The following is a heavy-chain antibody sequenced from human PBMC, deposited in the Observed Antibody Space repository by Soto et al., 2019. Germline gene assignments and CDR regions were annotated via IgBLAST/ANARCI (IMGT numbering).Heavy chain of an antibody. J-gene: IGHJ4*02. CDR2: ISGSGGST. CDR1: GFTFSSYA. CDR3: ANGDLFGEFVY. V-gene: IGHV3-23*01. Sequence: GGSLRLSCAASGFTFSSYAMSWVRQAPGKGLEWVSAISGSGGSTYYADSVKGRFTISRDNSKNTLYLQMNSLRAEDTAVYYCANGDLFGEFVYWGQGTLVTVSS. D-gene: IGHD3-10*01.